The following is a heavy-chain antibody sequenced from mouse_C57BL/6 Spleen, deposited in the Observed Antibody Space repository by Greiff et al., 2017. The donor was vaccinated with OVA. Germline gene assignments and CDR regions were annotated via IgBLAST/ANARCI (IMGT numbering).Heavy chain of an antibody. Sequence: EVNLVESGGGLVKPGGSLKLSCAASGFTFSSYTMSWVRQTPEKRLEWVATISGGGGNTYYPDSVKGRFTISRDNAKNTLYLQMSSLRSEDTALYYCARQYDYDGGDYFDYWGQGTTLTVSS. CDR3: ARQYDYDGGDYFDY. V-gene: IGHV5-9*01. J-gene: IGHJ2*01. CDR2: ISGGGGNT. CDR1: GFTFSSYT. D-gene: IGHD2-4*01.